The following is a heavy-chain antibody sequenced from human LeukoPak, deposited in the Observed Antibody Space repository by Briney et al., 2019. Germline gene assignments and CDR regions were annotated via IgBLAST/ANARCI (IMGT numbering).Heavy chain of an antibody. D-gene: IGHD6-13*01. CDR1: GGSISSSGYY. J-gene: IGHJ4*02. V-gene: IGHV4-39*01. Sequence: AETLSLTCNVSGGSISSSGYYWGWIRQPPGKGLEWIGSIYYSGSTYYNLSLKSRVTVFVDTSKNQFSLKLTSVTAADTAVYYYGRRIIAEAAVDYWGQGTLVTVSS. CDR3: GRRIIAEAAVDY. CDR2: IYYSGST.